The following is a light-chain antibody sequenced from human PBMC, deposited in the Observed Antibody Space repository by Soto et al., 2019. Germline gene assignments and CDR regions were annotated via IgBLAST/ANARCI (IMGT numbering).Light chain of an antibody. CDR1: QSVTSN. V-gene: IGKV3-15*01. CDR2: GAT. J-gene: IGKJ1*01. CDR3: QQGNNWPRT. Sequence: EIVMTQSPATLSVSPGQTATLSCRASQSVTSNLALYQQNPGQAPRLLIDGATTSATNIPGRSSGRGSGTESTLTSISLQPEDFAVYYYQQGNNWPRTFGRGTKVDI.